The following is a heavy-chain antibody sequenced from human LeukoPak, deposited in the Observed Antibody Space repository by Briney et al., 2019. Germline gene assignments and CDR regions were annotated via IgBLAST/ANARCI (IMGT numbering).Heavy chain of an antibody. CDR3: ARDVDSSGWFPYYYYYGMDV. CDR1: GFTFSSYA. D-gene: IGHD6-19*01. V-gene: IGHV3-30-3*01. J-gene: IGHJ6*02. CDR2: ISYDGSNK. Sequence: GGSLRLSCAASGFTFSSYAMHWVRQAPGKGLEWVAVISYDGSNKYYADSVKGRFTISRDNSKNTLYLQMNSLRAEDTAVYYCARDVDSSGWFPYYYYYGMDVWGRGTTVTVSS.